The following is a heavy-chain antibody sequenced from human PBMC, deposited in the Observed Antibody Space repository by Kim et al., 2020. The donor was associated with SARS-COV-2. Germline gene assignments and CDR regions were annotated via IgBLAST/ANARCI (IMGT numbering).Heavy chain of an antibody. J-gene: IGHJ5*02. CDR1: GGSFSGYY. D-gene: IGHD3-22*01. CDR2: INHSGST. CDR3: ARGLRKGYYDSSGYSKYNWFDP. V-gene: IGHV4-34*01. Sequence: SQTLSLTCAVYGGSFSGYYWSWIRQPPGKGLEWIGEINHSGSTNYNPSLKSRVTISVDTSKNQFSLKLSSVTAADTAVYYCARGLRKGYYDSSGYSKYNWFDPWGQGTLVTVSS.